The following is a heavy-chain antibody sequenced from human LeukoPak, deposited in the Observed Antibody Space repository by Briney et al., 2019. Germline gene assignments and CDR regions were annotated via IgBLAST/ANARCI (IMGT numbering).Heavy chain of an antibody. Sequence: SVKVSCKASAGTFSSYAISWVRQAPGQGLEWMGGIIPIFGTANYAQKFQGRVTITADESTSTAYMELSSLRSEGTAVYYCAARYYYDSSGYYYWGQGTLVTVSS. CDR1: AGTFSSYA. V-gene: IGHV1-69*01. D-gene: IGHD3-22*01. J-gene: IGHJ4*02. CDR3: AARYYYDSSGYYY. CDR2: IIPIFGTA.